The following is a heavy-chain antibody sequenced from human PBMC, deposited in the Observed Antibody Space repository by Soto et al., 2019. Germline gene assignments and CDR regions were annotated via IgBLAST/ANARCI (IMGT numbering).Heavy chain of an antibody. CDR1: GFTFSDHY. CDR2: TRNKAYSYTT. CDR3: ARASGTSYTPFDH. V-gene: IGHV3-72*01. J-gene: IGHJ4*02. Sequence: EVQLVESGGGLVQPGGSLRLSCAASGFTFSDHYMDWVRQAPGKGLEWVARTRNKAYSYTTEYAASVKGRFTISRDDSKNSLYLEMNSLKTEDTAVYYCARASGTSYTPFDHWGPGTLVTVSS. D-gene: IGHD1-26*01.